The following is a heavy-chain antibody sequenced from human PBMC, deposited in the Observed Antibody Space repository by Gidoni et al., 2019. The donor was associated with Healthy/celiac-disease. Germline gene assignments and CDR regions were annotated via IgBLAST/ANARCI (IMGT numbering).Heavy chain of an antibody. CDR2: ISYEGSNK. CDR1: GFTFSSYA. Sequence: QVQLVESGGGVVQPGRSLRLSCAASGFTFSSYAMPWVRQAPGKGPEWVGVISYEGSNKNYADSVKGRFTISRDNSKNTLYLQMNSLRAEDTAVYYCARERLITMVQPYYFDYWGQGTLVTVSS. V-gene: IGHV3-30-3*01. CDR3: ARERLITMVQPYYFDY. D-gene: IGHD3-10*01. J-gene: IGHJ4*02.